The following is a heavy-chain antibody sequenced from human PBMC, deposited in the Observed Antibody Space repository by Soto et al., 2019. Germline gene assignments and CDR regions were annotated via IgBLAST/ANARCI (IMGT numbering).Heavy chain of an antibody. V-gene: IGHV3-53*01. CDR2: IYRGGDT. CDR1: GFTVSYNY. J-gene: IGHJ3*02. D-gene: IGHD3-10*01. Sequence: GGSLRLSCAVSGFTVSYNYMNWVRQAPGKGLEWVSVIYRGGDTFYADSVKGRFTISRDNSKNTLYLQMNSLRAEDTAVYYCARGMYGSGNYYIGDAFDMWGQGTMVTVSS. CDR3: ARGMYGSGNYYIGDAFDM.